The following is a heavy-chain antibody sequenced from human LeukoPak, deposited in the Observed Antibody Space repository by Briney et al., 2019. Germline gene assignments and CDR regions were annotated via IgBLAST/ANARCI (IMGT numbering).Heavy chain of an antibody. Sequence: GGSLRLSCAASGFSFSSYAMSWVRQAPGKGLEWVSAISGSGGSTYYADSVKGRFTISRDNSKNTLYLQMNSLRAEDTAVYYCAKDANYYDSSGYLCWYFDLWGRGTLVTVSS. D-gene: IGHD3-22*01. CDR1: GFSFSSYA. J-gene: IGHJ2*01. CDR2: ISGSGGST. CDR3: AKDANYYDSSGYLCWYFDL. V-gene: IGHV3-23*01.